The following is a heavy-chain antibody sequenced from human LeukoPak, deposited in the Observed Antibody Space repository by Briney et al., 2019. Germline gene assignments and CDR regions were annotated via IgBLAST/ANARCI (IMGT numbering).Heavy chain of an antibody. CDR3: ARSRGELWDYYYYGMDV. Sequence: PGGSLRLSCAASGFTFSSYAMHWVRQAPGKGLEWVAVISYDGSNKYYADSVKGRFTISRDNSKNTLYPQMNSLRAEDTAVYYCARSRGELWDYYYYGMDVWGQGTTVTVSS. CDR2: ISYDGSNK. CDR1: GFTFSSYA. V-gene: IGHV3-30-3*01. D-gene: IGHD1-26*01. J-gene: IGHJ6*02.